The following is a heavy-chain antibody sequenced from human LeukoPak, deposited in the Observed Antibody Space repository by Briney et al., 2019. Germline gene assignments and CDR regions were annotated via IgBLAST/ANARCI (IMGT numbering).Heavy chain of an antibody. J-gene: IGHJ6*02. CDR2: INPSGGST. CDR1: GYTFTSYY. V-gene: IGHV1-46*01. CDR3: ARWFYYGSGEDYGMDV. D-gene: IGHD3-10*01. Sequence: ASVTVSCTASGYTFTSYYMHWVRQAPGQGLEWMGIINPSGGSTSYAQKFQGRVTMTRDTSTSTVYMELSSLRSEDTAVYYCARWFYYGSGEDYGMDVWGQGTTVTVSS.